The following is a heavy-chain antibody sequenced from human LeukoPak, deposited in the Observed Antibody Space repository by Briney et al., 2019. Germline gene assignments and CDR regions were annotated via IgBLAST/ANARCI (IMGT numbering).Heavy chain of an antibody. CDR3: ARGHSYYYDCSGYYYWFDP. CDR1: GGSFSGYY. Sequence: PSETLSLTCAVYGGSFSGYYWSWIRQPPGKGLEWIGEINHSGSTNYNPSLKSRVTISVDTSKNQFSLKLSSVTAADTAVYYCARGHSYYYDCSGYYYWFDPWGQGTLVTVSS. D-gene: IGHD3-22*01. J-gene: IGHJ5*02. CDR2: INHSGST. V-gene: IGHV4-34*01.